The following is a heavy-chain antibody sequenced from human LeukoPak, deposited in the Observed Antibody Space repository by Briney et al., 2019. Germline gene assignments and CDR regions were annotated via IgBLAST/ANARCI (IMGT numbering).Heavy chain of an antibody. J-gene: IGHJ4*02. Sequence: HSGGSLRLSCTASGFTFGNHGMIWVRQAPEKGLEWVAVISATGFTTYYADSVKGRFTVSRDDSKNTLYLQMTSLRAEDTAVYYCAKRLGECCGPDCNSRYFDSWGQGTLVTVSS. V-gene: IGHV3-23*01. CDR1: GFTFGNHG. CDR2: ISATGFTT. D-gene: IGHD2-21*02. CDR3: AKRLGECCGPDCNSRYFDS.